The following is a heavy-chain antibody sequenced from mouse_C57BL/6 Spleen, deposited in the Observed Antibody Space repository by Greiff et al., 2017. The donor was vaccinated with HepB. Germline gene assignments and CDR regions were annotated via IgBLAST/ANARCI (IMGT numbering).Heavy chain of an antibody. J-gene: IGHJ4*01. V-gene: IGHV14-1*01. CDR1: GFNIKDYY. CDR3: TLRGYAMDY. Sequence: VHVKQSGAELVRPGASVKLSCTASGFNIKDYYMHWVKQRPEQGLEWIGRIDPEDGDTEYAPKFQGKATMTADTSSNTAYLQLSSLTSEDTAVYYCTLRGYAMDYWGQGTSVTVSS. CDR2: IDPEDGDT.